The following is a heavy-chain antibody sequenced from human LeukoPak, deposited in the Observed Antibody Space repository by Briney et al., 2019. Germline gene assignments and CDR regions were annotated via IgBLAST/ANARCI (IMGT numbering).Heavy chain of an antibody. Sequence: PGESLRLSCVASGFTFSNYGMHWVRQAPGKGLGWIAFIHYDGTNEYYADSVKGRFTIARDNSKNSLYLQMNSLRAEDTAVYYCVRGSLASGVVVYYYYYLDVWGKGTTVTVSS. J-gene: IGHJ6*03. D-gene: IGHD3-3*01. CDR1: GFTFSNYG. CDR2: IHYDGTNE. CDR3: VRGSLASGVVVYYYYYLDV. V-gene: IGHV3-30*02.